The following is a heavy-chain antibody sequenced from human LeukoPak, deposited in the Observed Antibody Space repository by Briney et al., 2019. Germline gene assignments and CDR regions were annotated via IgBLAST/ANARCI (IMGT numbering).Heavy chain of an antibody. CDR1: GYTFTSYD. D-gene: IGHD6-19*01. Sequence: ASVKVSCKTSGYTFTSYDINWVRQATGQGLEWMGWMNPNGGNTGYAQKFQGRVTMHRNTSISTAYMELSSLRSEDTAVYYCARGRSSGWYVFDYWGQGTLVTVSS. J-gene: IGHJ4*02. CDR3: ARGRSSGWYVFDY. V-gene: IGHV1-8*01. CDR2: MNPNGGNT.